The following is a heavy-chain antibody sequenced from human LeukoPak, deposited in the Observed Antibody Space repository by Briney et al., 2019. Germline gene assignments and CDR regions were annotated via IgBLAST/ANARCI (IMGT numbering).Heavy chain of an antibody. D-gene: IGHD2-21*01. CDR2: IYYSGST. CDR3: AREGDYCGGDCYWVDY. J-gene: IGHJ4*02. CDR1: GGSISSYY. V-gene: IGHV4-59*12. Sequence: PSETLSLTCTVSGGSISSYYWSWIRQPPGKGLEWIGYIYYSGSTNYNPSLKSRVTISVDTSKNQFSLKLSSVTAADTAVYYCAREGDYCGGDCYWVDYWGQGTLVTVSS.